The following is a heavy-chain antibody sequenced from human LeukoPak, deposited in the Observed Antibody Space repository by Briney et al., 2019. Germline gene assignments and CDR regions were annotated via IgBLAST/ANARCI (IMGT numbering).Heavy chain of an antibody. J-gene: IGHJ4*02. CDR1: GDSVSSNSVA. D-gene: IGHD5-18*01. CDR2: AKYRSKWYN. Sequence: SQTLSLTCAISGDSVSSNSVAWNWIRQSPSRGLEWLGRAKYRSKWYNDYAVSVKSRITINPDTSKNQSSLQLNSVTPEDTAVYYCARGYNYGFHYWGQGTLVTVSS. V-gene: IGHV6-1*01. CDR3: ARGYNYGFHY.